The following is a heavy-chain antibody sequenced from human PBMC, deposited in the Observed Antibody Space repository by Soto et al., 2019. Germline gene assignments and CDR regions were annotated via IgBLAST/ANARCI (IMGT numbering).Heavy chain of an antibody. CDR2: ISTSGTT. Sequence: SETLSLTCTVSGASISSYFWTWIRQPAGKGLDWIGRISTSGTTNYNPSLKSRVTMSVDTSKNHFSLNLSSVTAADTAVYYCAREAGPDRWFAPSGQGTLVTVSS. D-gene: IGHD6-19*01. V-gene: IGHV4-4*07. J-gene: IGHJ5*02. CDR1: GASISSYF. CDR3: AREAGPDRWFAP.